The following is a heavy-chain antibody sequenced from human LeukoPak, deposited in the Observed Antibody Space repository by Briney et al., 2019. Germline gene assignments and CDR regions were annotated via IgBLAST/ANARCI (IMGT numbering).Heavy chain of an antibody. CDR3: ARDRGQWLVDWYFDL. D-gene: IGHD6-19*01. CDR2: IYTSGST. V-gene: IGHV4-61*02. CDR1: GGSISSGSYY. Sequence: PSETLSLTCTVSGGSISSGSYYWSWIRQPAGKGLEWIGRIYTSGSTNYNPSLKSRVTISVDTSKNQFSPKLSSVTAADTAVYYCARDRGQWLVDWYFDLWGRGTLVTVSS. J-gene: IGHJ2*01.